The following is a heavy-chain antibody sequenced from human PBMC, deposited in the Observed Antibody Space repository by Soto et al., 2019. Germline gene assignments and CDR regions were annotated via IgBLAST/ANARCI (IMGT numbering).Heavy chain of an antibody. Sequence: PSETLSLTCTVSGGSISSSSYYWGWIRQPPGKGLEWIGSIYYSGSTYYNPSLKSRVTISVDTSKNQFSLKLRSVTAADTAVYYCERNIAGWIHYDSRGQGTLVTVSS. CDR1: GGSISSSSYY. D-gene: IGHD5-18*01. CDR3: ERNIAGWIHYDS. V-gene: IGHV4-39*01. CDR2: IYYSGST. J-gene: IGHJ1*01.